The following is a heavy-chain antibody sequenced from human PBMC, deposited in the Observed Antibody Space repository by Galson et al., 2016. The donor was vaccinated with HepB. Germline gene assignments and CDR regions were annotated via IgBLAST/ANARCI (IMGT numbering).Heavy chain of an antibody. CDR1: GFTFSTYG. CDR2: ISYDGSNK. V-gene: IGHV3-30*18. CDR3: AKDHGYSYGYLAY. J-gene: IGHJ4*02. D-gene: IGHD5-18*01. Sequence: FLRLSCAASGFTFSTYGMHWVRQAPGKGLDWVAVISYDGSNKYYADSVKGRFTISRDNSKNTLYLQMNSLRAEDTAVYYCAKDHGYSYGYLAYWGQGTLVTVSS.